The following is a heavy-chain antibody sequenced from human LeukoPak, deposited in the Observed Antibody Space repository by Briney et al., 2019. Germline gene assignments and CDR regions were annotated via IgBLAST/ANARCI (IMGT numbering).Heavy chain of an antibody. J-gene: IGHJ4*02. V-gene: IGHV3-30-3*01. CDR1: GFTFSSYA. D-gene: IGHD2-8*02. CDR3: AREEGLVLDY. CDR2: ISYDGSNK. Sequence: PGGSLRLSCAASGFTFSSYAMHWVRQAPGKGLEWVAVISYDGSNKYYADSVKGRFTIPRDYSKNTLYLQMNSLRAEDTAVYYCAREEGLVLDYWGQGTLVTVSS.